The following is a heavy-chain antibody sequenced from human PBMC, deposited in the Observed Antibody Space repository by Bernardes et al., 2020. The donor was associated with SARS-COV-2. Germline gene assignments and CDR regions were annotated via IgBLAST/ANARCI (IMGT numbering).Heavy chain of an antibody. D-gene: IGHD3-10*01. CDR1: GYTFIGYY. CDR2: INPNSGDT. J-gene: IGHJ4*02. Sequence: ASWKDSCKASGYTFIGYYMHWVRQAPGQGLEWMGWINPNSGDTNYAQKFQGRLTMTRDTSISTAYMELSRLRTDDTAVYYCARDSTRGAIDYWGQGTLVTVSS. V-gene: IGHV1-2*02. CDR3: ARDSTRGAIDY.